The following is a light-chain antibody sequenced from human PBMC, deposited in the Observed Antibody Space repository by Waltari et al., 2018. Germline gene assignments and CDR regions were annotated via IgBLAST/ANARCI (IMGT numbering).Light chain of an antibody. J-gene: IGLJ2*01. V-gene: IGLV1-47*01. CDR2: RKK. CDR3: ASWDGSLGGVI. Sequence: QSVLSQPPSASGTPGQRATISCSGRNYNIGNNFSYCYHQLPGTAPRLLIYRKKQRPAGVPGRFSGSKSGIVASLAISGLRSEDEADYYCASWDGSLGGVIFGGGTKLTVL. CDR1: NYNIGNNF.